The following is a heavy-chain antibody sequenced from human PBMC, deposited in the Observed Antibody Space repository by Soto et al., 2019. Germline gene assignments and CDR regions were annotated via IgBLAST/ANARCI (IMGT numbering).Heavy chain of an antibody. J-gene: IGHJ6*02. Sequence: SQTLSLTCAISGDSVSSNSAAWNWIRQSPSRGLGWLGRTYYRSKWYNDYAVSVKSRITINPDTSKNQFSLQLNSVTPEDTAVYYCARKAVADYYYYYGMDVWGQGTTVTVSS. CDR2: TYYRSKWYN. D-gene: IGHD6-19*01. CDR1: GDSVSSNSAA. V-gene: IGHV6-1*01. CDR3: ARKAVADYYYYYGMDV.